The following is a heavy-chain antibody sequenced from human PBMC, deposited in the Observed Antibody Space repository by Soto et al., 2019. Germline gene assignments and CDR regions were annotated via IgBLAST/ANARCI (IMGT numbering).Heavy chain of an antibody. V-gene: IGHV4-31*03. CDR3: ARELRYCSGGGRNILAY. D-gene: IGHD2-15*01. J-gene: IGHJ4*02. CDR1: GGSISSGGYY. CDR2: IYYIGST. Sequence: TSETLSLICTVSGGSISSGGYYWSCIRQHPGKGLEWIGYIYYIGSTYYNPSLKSRFTISVDTSNNQFSLKLSSLTAADTAVYYCARELRYCSGGGRNILAYWGKGTSVTVSS.